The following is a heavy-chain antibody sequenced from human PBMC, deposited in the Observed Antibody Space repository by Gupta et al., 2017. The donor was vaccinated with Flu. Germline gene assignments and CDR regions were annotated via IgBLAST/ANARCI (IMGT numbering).Heavy chain of an antibody. Sequence: EVQLVESGGGLVQPGGSLRLSCAASGFTFSDPYMDWVRQTPGKGLEWVARIKNKASGYTTQYAASVKGRFIISRDDSKNSLSLKMNSLNTEDTAIYYGSRDWNTAMFDWGQGALVTVSS. CDR2: IKNKASGYTT. D-gene: IGHD5-18*01. J-gene: IGHJ4*02. CDR1: GFTFSDPY. V-gene: IGHV3-72*01. CDR3: SRDWNTAMFD.